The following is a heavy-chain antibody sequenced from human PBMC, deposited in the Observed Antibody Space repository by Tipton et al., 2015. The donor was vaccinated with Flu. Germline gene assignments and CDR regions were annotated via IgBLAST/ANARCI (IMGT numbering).Heavy chain of an antibody. CDR1: GFTFSSYE. D-gene: IGHD3-3*01. CDR2: ISSSGSST. Sequence: SLRLSCAASGFTFSSYEMNWVRQTPGKGLEWVSYISSSGSSTYYADSVKGRFTVSRDNAKNSVYLQMNNVRAEDTAVYYCARGPIQRPKAVYDFWGATIDFFDYWGQGALVTVSS. V-gene: IGHV3-48*03. CDR3: ARGPIQRPKAVYDFWGATIDFFDY. J-gene: IGHJ4*02.